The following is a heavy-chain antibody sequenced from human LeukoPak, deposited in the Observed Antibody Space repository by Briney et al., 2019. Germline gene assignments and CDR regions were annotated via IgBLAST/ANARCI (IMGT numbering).Heavy chain of an antibody. CDR2: IYTSGST. CDR3: AREAVAGTSDY. J-gene: IGHJ4*02. D-gene: IGHD6-19*01. CDR1: GGSISSSSYY. V-gene: IGHV4-61*02. Sequence: SETLSLTCTVSGGSISSSSYYWSWIRQPAGKGLEWIGRIYTSGSTNYNPSLKSRVTMSVDTSKNQFSLKLSSVTAADTAVYYCAREAVAGTSDYWGQGTLVTVSS.